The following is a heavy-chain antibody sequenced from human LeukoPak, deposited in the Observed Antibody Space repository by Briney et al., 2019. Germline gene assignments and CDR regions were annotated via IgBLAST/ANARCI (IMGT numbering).Heavy chain of an antibody. CDR2: ISGSGGST. V-gene: IGHV3-23*01. CDR1: GFTFSSYA. Sequence: GGSLRLSCAASGFTFSSYAMSWVRQAPGKGLEWVSAISGSGGSTYYADSVKGRFTISRDNSKNTLYLQMNSLRAEDTAVYYCAKDSPTMIVASDISIDYWGQGTLVTVSS. D-gene: IGHD3-22*01. J-gene: IGHJ4*02. CDR3: AKDSPTMIVASDISIDY.